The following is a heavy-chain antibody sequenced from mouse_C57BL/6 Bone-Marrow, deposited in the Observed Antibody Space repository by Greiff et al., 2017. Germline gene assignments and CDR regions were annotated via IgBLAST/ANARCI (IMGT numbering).Heavy chain of an antibody. V-gene: IGHV5-4*01. D-gene: IGHD1-1*01. CDR2: ISDGGSYT. J-gene: IGHJ3*01. Sequence: EVKVVESGGGLVKPGGSLKLSCAASGFTFSSYAMSWVRQTPEKRLEWVATISDGGSYTYYPDNVKGRFTISRDNAKNNLYLQMSHLKSEDTAMYYCARDYYGSSYSLIAYWGQGTLVTVSA. CDR1: GFTFSSYA. CDR3: ARDYYGSSYSLIAY.